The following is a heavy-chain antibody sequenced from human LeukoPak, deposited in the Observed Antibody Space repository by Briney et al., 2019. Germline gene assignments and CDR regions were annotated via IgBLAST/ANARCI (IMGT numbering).Heavy chain of an antibody. V-gene: IGHV1-69*01. Sequence: ASVKVSCKASGGPFSNYAINWVRQAPGQGPEWMGGIIPIFGTTNYAQKFQGRVTITADESRSIVYMEVRSLRSEDTAVYYCAKDRGTVGWGQGTLVTVSS. CDR1: GGPFSNYA. J-gene: IGHJ4*02. D-gene: IGHD3-10*01. CDR2: IIPIFGTT. CDR3: AKDRGTVG.